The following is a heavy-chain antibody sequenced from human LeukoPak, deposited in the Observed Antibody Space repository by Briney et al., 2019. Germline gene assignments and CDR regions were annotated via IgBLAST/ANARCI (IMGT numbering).Heavy chain of an antibody. Sequence: PSETLSLTCTISGRSIRSYYWSSIRQPPGKGLEWIGHSYYSAITNYNPSLKSQVTISVDTSKNQYSLRLGAVTAADTAVYCCVRGGSSSWPYCYYYMDVWGKGTTVTVSS. D-gene: IGHD6-13*01. CDR2: SYYSAIT. J-gene: IGHJ6*03. CDR3: VRGGSSSWPYCYYYMDV. CDR1: GRSIRSYY. V-gene: IGHV4-59*01.